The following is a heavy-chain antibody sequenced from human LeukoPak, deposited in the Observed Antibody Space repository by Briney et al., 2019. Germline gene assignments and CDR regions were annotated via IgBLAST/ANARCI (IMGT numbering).Heavy chain of an antibody. CDR1: GDSNSSYY. CDR3: ARELGGIGYYSQFDY. J-gene: IGHJ4*02. Sequence: SETLSLTCSVSGDSNSSYYWSWIRQPPGKGLEWIGYIYYSGSTNYNPSLKSRVTISVDTSKNQFSLKLSSVTAADTAVYYCARELGGIGYYSQFDYWGQGTLVTVSS. V-gene: IGHV4-59*01. CDR2: IYYSGST. D-gene: IGHD3-22*01.